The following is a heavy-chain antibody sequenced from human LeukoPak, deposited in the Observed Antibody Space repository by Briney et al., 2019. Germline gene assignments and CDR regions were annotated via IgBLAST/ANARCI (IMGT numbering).Heavy chain of an antibody. CDR3: ARDSGYCSSTGCYVHYFDY. V-gene: IGHV3-21*01. J-gene: IGHJ4*02. CDR1: GFTFSTYA. Sequence: GGSLRLSCAASGFTFSTYAMSWVRQAPGKGLEWVSSISSSSGYINYADSVKGRFTVSRDNAKNSLYLQMNSLRAEDTAVYYCARDSGYCSSTGCYVHYFDYWGQGTLVTVSS. D-gene: IGHD2-2*01. CDR2: ISSSSGYI.